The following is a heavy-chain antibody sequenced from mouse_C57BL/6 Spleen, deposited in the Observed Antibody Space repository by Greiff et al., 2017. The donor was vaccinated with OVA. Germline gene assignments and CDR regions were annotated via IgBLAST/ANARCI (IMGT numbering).Heavy chain of an antibody. CDR3: ARFYDAMDY. V-gene: IGHV5-17*01. J-gene: IGHJ4*01. Sequence: EVKLMESGGGLVKPGGSLKLSCAASGFTFSDYGMHWVRQAPEKGLEWVAYISSGSSTIYYADTVKGRFTISRDNAKNTLFLQMTSLRSEDTAMYYCARFYDAMDYWGQGTSVTVSS. D-gene: IGHD1-1*01. CDR1: GFTFSDYG. CDR2: ISSGSSTI.